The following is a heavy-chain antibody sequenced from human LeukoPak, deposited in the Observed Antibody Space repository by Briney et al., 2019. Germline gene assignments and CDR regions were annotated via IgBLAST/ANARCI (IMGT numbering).Heavy chain of an antibody. CDR1: GGSFSGYC. D-gene: IGHD3-10*01. Sequence: SETLSLTCAVYGGSFSGYCWSWIRQPPGKGLEWIGEINHSGSTNYNPSLKSRVTISVDTSKNQFSLKLSSVTDADTAVYYCARGTHYYGSGSYYSHPWGQGTLVTVSS. V-gene: IGHV4-34*01. CDR3: ARGTHYYGSGSYYSHP. J-gene: IGHJ5*02. CDR2: INHSGST.